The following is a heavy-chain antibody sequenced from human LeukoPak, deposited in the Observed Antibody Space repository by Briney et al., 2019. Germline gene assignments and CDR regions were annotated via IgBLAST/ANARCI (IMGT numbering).Heavy chain of an antibody. V-gene: IGHV3-49*04. CDR1: GFTFGDYA. J-gene: IGHJ4*02. D-gene: IGHD3-16*02. CDR3: TRDPGVWGSYRHFDY. Sequence: PGRSLRLSCTASGFTFGDYAMSWVRQAPGKGLEWVGFIRSKAYGGTTEYAASVKGRFTISRDDSKSIAYLQMNSLKTEGTAVYYCTRDPGVWGSYRHFDYWGQGTLVTVSS. CDR2: IRSKAYGGTT.